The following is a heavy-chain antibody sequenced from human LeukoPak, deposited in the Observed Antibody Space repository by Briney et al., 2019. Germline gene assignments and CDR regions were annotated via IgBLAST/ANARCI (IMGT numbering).Heavy chain of an antibody. CDR3: KASGLKTAESPRVGHFYYQYMDV. CDR1: GFRFGDYG. CDR2: INWKGDST. V-gene: IGHV3-20*04. Sequence: PGGSLRLSCEGSGFRFGDYGMSWVRQAPGKGLEWVAAINWKGDSTRYADSLKGRFTVSRDNAKSALYLHMNSLRVEDTALYYCKASGLKTAESPRVGHFYYQYMDVWGKGTTVAVSS. J-gene: IGHJ6*03. D-gene: IGHD1-26*01.